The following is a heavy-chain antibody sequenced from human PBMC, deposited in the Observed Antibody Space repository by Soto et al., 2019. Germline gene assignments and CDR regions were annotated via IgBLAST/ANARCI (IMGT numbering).Heavy chain of an antibody. J-gene: IGHJ6*02. CDR2: ISYDGSNK. V-gene: IGHV3-30*18. D-gene: IGHD1-7*01. CDR3: AKDDWNYRDYYYYYGMDV. CDR1: GFTFSSYG. Sequence: GGSLRLSXAAPGFTFSSYGMHWVSKAQGKGLEWVAVISYDGSNKYYADSVKGRFTISRDNSKNTLYLQMNSLRAEDTAVYYCAKDDWNYRDYYYYYGMDVWGQGTTVTVSS.